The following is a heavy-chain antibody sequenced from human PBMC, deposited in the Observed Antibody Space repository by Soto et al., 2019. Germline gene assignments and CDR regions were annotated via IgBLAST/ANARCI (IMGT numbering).Heavy chain of an antibody. CDR3: ARAYYDSSGYLDAFDI. J-gene: IGHJ3*02. CDR2: IIPILGIA. Sequence: SVKVSCKASGGTFSSYTISWVRQAPGQGLEWMGRIIPILGIANYAQKFQGRVTITADKSTSTAYMELSSLRSEDTAVYYCARAYYDSSGYLDAFDIWGQGTMVTVSS. D-gene: IGHD3-22*01. CDR1: GGTFSSYT. V-gene: IGHV1-69*02.